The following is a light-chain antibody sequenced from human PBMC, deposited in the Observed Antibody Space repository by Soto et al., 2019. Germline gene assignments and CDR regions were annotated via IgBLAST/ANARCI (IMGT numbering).Light chain of an antibody. J-gene: IGLJ2*01. V-gene: IGLV2-14*01. CDR1: SSDIGGYNY. CDR3: SSYRGRSTVVV. CDR2: GVS. Sequence: QSALTQPASVSGSPGQSITISCTGTSSDIGGYNYVSWYQQYPGKAPKLTIFGVSDRPSGVSNRFAGSKSGTTASLTISGLQAKDAAYYDGSSYRGRSTVVVFCGGTKVTVL.